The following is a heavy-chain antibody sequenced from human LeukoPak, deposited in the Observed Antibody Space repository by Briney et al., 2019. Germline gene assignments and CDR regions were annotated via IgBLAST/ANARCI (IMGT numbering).Heavy chain of an antibody. Sequence: PGGSLRLSCAASGFTFSSYGMHWVRQAPGKGLEWVAVISYDGSNKYYADSVKGRFTISRDNSKNTLYLQMNSLRAEDTAVYYCAKDLVGITMIPDAFDIWGQGTMVTVSS. CDR1: GFTFSSYG. CDR2: ISYDGSNK. CDR3: AKDLVGITMIPDAFDI. D-gene: IGHD3-22*01. J-gene: IGHJ3*02. V-gene: IGHV3-30*18.